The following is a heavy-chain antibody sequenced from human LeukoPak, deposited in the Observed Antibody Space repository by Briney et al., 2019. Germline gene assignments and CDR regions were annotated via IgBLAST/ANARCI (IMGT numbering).Heavy chain of an antibody. D-gene: IGHD1-26*01. V-gene: IGHV3-23*01. J-gene: IGHJ4*02. CDR2: IGGSGGST. CDR3: AKRGAEVGTTIAPGDY. CDR1: GFTFSTYG. Sequence: PGGSLRLSCAASGFTFSTYGMSWVRQAPGKGLEWVSAIGGSGGSTYYADSVKGRFTISRDSSKNTLYLQMNSLRAEDTAVYYCAKRGAEVGTTIAPGDYWGQGSLVTVSS.